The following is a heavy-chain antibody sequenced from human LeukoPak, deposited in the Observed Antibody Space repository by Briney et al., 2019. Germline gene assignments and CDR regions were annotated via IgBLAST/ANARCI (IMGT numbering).Heavy chain of an antibody. D-gene: IGHD6-13*01. J-gene: IGHJ5*02. V-gene: IGHV1-18*04. CDR2: IHIYRGNT. CDR1: GYTFTSYY. Sequence: AAVKVSCKASGYTFTSYYMHWVRQAPGQGLEWMGWIHIYRGNTNYAQKFQGRVTMTTDTSTSTVYMEVRGLRSDDTAMYYCARDVGITVADSFDPWGQGTLVTVSS. CDR3: ARDVGITVADSFDP.